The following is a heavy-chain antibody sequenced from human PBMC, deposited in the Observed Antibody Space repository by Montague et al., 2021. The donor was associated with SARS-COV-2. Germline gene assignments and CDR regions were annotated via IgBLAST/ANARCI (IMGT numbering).Heavy chain of an antibody. Sequence: SETLSLTCDVSGDSISSNIWWSWVRQTPEKGLQLIGEIYHNGGTNYNPSLRHRVTISVDKSKNQFSLKVMSVTAADTALYYCVGRGLILDRGVPEDFEEWGHGTLVGVS. J-gene: IGHJ4*01. CDR1: GDSISSNIW. CDR3: VGRGLILDRGVPEDFEE. V-gene: IGHV4-4*02. D-gene: IGHD3-10*01. CDR2: IYHNGGT.